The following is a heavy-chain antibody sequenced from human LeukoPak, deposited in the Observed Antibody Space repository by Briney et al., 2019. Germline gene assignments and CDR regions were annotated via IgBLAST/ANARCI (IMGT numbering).Heavy chain of an antibody. D-gene: IGHD3-3*02. V-gene: IGHV1-8*01. CDR1: GYTFTSYD. J-gene: IGHJ3*02. Sequence: ASVKVSCKASGYTFTSYDINWVRQATGQGLEWMGWMNPNSGNTGYAQKFQGRVTMTRNTSISTAYMEMSSLRSEATAVYYCAXXLVLVDAFDIWGQGTMVTVSS. CDR2: MNPNSGNT. CDR3: AXXLVLVDAFDI.